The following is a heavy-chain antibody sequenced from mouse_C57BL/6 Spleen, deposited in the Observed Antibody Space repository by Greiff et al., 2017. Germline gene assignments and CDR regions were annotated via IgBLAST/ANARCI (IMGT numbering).Heavy chain of an antibody. V-gene: IGHV1-63*01. CDR2: IYPGGGYT. CDR1: GYTFTNYW. Sequence: QVQLQQSGAELVRPGTSVKMSCKASGYTFTNYWIGWAKQRPGHGLEWIGDIYPGGGYTNYNEKFKGKATLTADKSSSTAYMQVSILTSEDSASYYRARMGRGGFDGWGQGTTLTVSS. CDR3: ARMGRGGFDG. J-gene: IGHJ2*01. D-gene: IGHD4-1*01.